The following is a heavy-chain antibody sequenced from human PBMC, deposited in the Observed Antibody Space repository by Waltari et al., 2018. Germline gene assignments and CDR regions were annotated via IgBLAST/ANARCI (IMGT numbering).Heavy chain of an antibody. CDR2: IYYSGSP. CDR3: ARLSGYDSSGYYYGDY. D-gene: IGHD3-22*01. V-gene: IGHV4-30-4*08. Sequence: QVQLQESGPGLVKPSQTLSLTCTVSGGSISSGDYYWSWIRQPPGKGLEWIGYIYYSGSPYSNPPLKSLVTISVDTSKNQFSLERSSVTAADTAVYYCARLSGYDSSGYYYGDYWGQGTLVTVSS. CDR1: GGSISSGDYY. J-gene: IGHJ4*02.